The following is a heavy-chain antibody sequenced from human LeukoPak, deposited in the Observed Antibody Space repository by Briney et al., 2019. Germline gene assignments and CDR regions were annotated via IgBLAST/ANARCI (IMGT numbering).Heavy chain of an antibody. CDR2: INPDGGNT. CDR3: TKLVKYGGTWDHFAD. V-gene: IGHV3-23*01. D-gene: IGHD1-26*01. J-gene: IGHJ4*02. CDR1: GFTFDNYC. Sequence: PGGSLRLSCAASGFTFDNYCMSWVRQAPGKGLEWVSTINPDGGNTYYADSVKGRFSISRDNSKSTLILQMNSLRVEDTALYYCTKLVKYGGTWDHFADWGQGTLVTVSS.